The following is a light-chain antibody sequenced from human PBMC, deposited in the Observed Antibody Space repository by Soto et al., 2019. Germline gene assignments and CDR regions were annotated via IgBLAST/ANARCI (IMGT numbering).Light chain of an antibody. V-gene: IGLV2-14*01. CDR3: SSYLGSSTLSGV. J-gene: IGLJ1*01. CDR1: TSDVGGYDY. CDR2: DVS. Sequence: QPALTQPASLSGSPGQSTTVSCTGNTSDVGGYDYVAWYQQHPGKAPKLMIYDVSGRPSGVSNRFSGSKSGNTASLTISGLQAEDEADYYCSSYLGSSTLSGVFGTGTKVTVL.